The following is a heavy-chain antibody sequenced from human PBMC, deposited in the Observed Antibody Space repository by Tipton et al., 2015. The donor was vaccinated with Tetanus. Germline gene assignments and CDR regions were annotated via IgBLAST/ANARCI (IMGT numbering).Heavy chain of an antibody. V-gene: IGHV4-39*01. Sequence: TLSLTCNVSGDSIRSYAYYWAWIRQPPGRGLEWIASVFSTGSAHYNPSLKSRVIISAGTSKNQFSLKLNSVTAGDAAIYYCARHNRLSKWVVHWYFDVWGRGTPVTVSS. CDR2: VFSTGSA. CDR3: ARHNRLSKWVVHWYFDV. D-gene: IGHD6-19*01. J-gene: IGHJ2*01. CDR1: GDSIRSYAYY.